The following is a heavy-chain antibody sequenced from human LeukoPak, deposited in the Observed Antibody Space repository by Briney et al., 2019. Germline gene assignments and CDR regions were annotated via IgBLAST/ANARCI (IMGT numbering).Heavy chain of an antibody. J-gene: IGHJ3*02. V-gene: IGHV3-48*03. Sequence: GGSLRLSCAISGFIFSGCELTWVRQAPGNGLEWISYISRSGNTIYYADSVKGRFTTSRDNAKNSLYLQMNSLRVEDTAVYYCARVASMVRVPLDALDIWGQGTMVSVSS. CDR1: GFIFSGCE. CDR2: ISRSGNTI. D-gene: IGHD3-10*01. CDR3: ARVASMVRVPLDALDI.